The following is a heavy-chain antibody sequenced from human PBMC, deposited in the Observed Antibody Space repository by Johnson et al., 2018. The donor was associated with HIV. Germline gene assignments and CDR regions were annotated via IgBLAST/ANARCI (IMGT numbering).Heavy chain of an antibody. V-gene: IGHV3-66*01. D-gene: IGHD6-19*01. Sequence: MLLVESGGGLVQPGGSLRLSCAVSGFTVKSNYINWVRQAPGKGLEWVSVIYSGGSTYYADSVKGRFTISRDNAKNSLYLQMNSLRAEDTALYYCAREPWIAVAGTDAFDIWGQGTMVTVSS. CDR2: IYSGGST. J-gene: IGHJ3*02. CDR3: AREPWIAVAGTDAFDI. CDR1: GFTVKSNY.